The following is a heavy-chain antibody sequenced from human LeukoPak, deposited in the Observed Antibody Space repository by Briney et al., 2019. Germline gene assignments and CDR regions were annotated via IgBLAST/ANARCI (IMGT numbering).Heavy chain of an antibody. CDR3: AKDTGGNGAYFYAMDV. Sequence: PGGSLRLSCVGSGFAFHNYAMHWVRRPPGKGLEWVSAINWNSDTKAYADSVKGLFTISRDRARNSLYLQMDSLRPEDTALYYCAKDTGGNGAYFYAMDVWGQGTSVTVSS. J-gene: IGHJ6*02. CDR2: INWNSDTK. CDR1: GFAFHNYA. D-gene: IGHD4-23*01. V-gene: IGHV3-9*01.